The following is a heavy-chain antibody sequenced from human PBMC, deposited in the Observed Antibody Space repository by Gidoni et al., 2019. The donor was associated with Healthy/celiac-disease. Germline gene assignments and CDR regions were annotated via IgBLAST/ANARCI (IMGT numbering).Heavy chain of an antibody. V-gene: IGHV3-43*01. CDR3: SKDMRYSSGWYGVFDY. CDR2: MSRDGGST. Sequence: EVQLVESGGVVVQRGGPLSLSGAASAFPFDDYTRDCVRHAPGKGLEGVSRMSRDGGSTYYADSVKGRVTSSRENSKHSLYLQMNSLRTEDTALYYCSKDMRYSSGWYGVFDYWGQGTLVTVSS. CDR1: AFPFDDYT. D-gene: IGHD6-19*01. J-gene: IGHJ4*02.